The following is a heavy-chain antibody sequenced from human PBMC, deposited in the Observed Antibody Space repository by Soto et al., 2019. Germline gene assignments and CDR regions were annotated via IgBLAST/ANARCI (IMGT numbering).Heavy chain of an antibody. CDR3: ARRESYDILTGYYYFDY. CDR2: IFYSGST. D-gene: IGHD3-9*01. Sequence: SETLSLTCTVSGGSISSSSHYWGWIRQPPGKGLEWIGSIFYSGSTYYNPSLKSRVTISVDTSKNQFSLKLSSVTAADTAVYYCARRESYDILTGYYYFDYWGQGTLVTVSS. CDR1: GGSISSSSHY. V-gene: IGHV4-39*01. J-gene: IGHJ4*02.